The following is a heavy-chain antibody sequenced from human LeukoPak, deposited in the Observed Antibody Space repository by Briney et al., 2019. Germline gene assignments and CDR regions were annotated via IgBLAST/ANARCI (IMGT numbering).Heavy chain of an antibody. CDR3: AQGLTITFDY. CDR2: ISGSGGST. J-gene: IGHJ4*02. Sequence: GRSLRLSCAASGFTLSSYAMSWVRQAPGKGLEWVSGISGSGGSTYYADSVKGRFTISRDNSKNTLYLQMSSLRAEDTAVYYCAQGLTITFDYWGQGTLVTVSS. CDR1: GFTLSSYA. V-gene: IGHV3-23*01. D-gene: IGHD4-11*01.